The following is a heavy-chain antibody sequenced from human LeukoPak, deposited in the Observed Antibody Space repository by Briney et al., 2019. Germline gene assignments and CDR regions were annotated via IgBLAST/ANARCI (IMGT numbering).Heavy chain of an antibody. CDR1: GGSISSSSYY. V-gene: IGHV4-39*01. D-gene: IGHD3-22*01. Sequence: SETRSLTCTVSGGSISSSSYYWGWIRQPPGKGLEWIGSIYYSGSTYYNPSLKSRVTISVDTSKNQFSLKLSSVTAADTAVYYCASRRITMIVVDAFDIWGQGTMVTVSS. CDR2: IYYSGST. CDR3: ASRRITMIVVDAFDI. J-gene: IGHJ3*02.